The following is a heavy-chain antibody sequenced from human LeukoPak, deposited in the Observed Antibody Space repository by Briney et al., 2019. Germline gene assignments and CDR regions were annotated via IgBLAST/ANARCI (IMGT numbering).Heavy chain of an antibody. CDR2: ISSSSSTI. CDR3: ARPLPYDSSGYYFRLKDAFDI. CDR1: RFTFSSYV. Sequence: GGSLRLSCAASRFTFSSYVMKWVRQVPGKGLEWVSYISSSSSTIYYADSVKGRFTISRDNAKNSLYLQMNSLRAEDTAVYYCARPLPYDSSGYYFRLKDAFDIWGQGTMVTVSS. D-gene: IGHD3-22*01. J-gene: IGHJ3*02. V-gene: IGHV3-48*01.